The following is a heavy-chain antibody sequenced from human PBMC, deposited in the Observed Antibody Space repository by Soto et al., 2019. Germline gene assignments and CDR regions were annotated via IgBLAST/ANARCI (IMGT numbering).Heavy chain of an antibody. J-gene: IGHJ6*02. CDR3: AKGPTIFGVVTSFDYYNGMYV. V-gene: IGHV3-23*01. CDR1: GFTFSSSA. D-gene: IGHD3-3*01. CDR2: ISGSGGST. Sequence: LRLSCAASGFTFSSSAMSWVRQAPGRGLEWVSAISGSGGSTYYADSVKGRFTISRDNSKNTLYVQMNGLRAEDTAVYYCAKGPTIFGVVTSFDYYNGMYVWGQGTTVTVSS.